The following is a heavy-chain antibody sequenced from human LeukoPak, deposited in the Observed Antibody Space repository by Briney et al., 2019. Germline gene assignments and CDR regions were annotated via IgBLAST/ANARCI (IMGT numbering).Heavy chain of an antibody. J-gene: IGHJ4*02. CDR3: AREGRDYGDLPLDY. CDR1: GYTFTNYA. Sequence: ASVKVSCTASGYTFTNYAMHWVRQAPGQRLEWMGWINAGDGNTRYLQNFQGRVTFTRDTSASTAYMEPSSLRSEDTAVYYCAREGRDYGDLPLDYWGQGTLVTVSS. CDR2: INAGDGNT. V-gene: IGHV1-3*01. D-gene: IGHD4-17*01.